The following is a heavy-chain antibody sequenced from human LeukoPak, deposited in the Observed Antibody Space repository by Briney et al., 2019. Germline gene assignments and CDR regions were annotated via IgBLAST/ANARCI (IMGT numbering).Heavy chain of an antibody. V-gene: IGHV4-59*01. CDR2: IYYRGST. D-gene: IGHD1-1*01. J-gene: IGHJ4*02. Sequence: PSETLSLTCTVSGGSISSYSWSWIRQPPGKGLEWIGYIYYRGSTNYNPSLKSRVTFSVDTSKNQFSLKLNSVTAADTAVYYCATGETGSTLGGYWGQGTLVTVSS. CDR1: GGSISSYS. CDR3: ATGETGSTLGGY.